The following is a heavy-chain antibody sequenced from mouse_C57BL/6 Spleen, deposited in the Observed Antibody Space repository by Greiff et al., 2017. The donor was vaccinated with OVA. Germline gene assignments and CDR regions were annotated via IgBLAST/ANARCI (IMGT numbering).Heavy chain of an antibody. CDR1: GYSFTSYY. CDR2: IYPGSGNT. V-gene: IGHV1-66*01. D-gene: IGHD2-5*01. CDR3: ARADYSNYVNVLFDY. Sequence: QVQLQQSGPELVKPGASVKISCKASGYSFTSYYIHWVKQRPGQGLEWIGWIYPGSGNTKYNEKFKGKATLTADTSSSTAYMQLSSLTSEDSAVYYCARADYSNYVNVLFDYWGQGTTLTVSS. J-gene: IGHJ2*01.